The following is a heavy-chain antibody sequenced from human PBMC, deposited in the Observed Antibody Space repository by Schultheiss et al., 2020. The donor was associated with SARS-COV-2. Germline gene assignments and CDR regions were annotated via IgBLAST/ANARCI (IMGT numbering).Heavy chain of an antibody. D-gene: IGHD3-9*01. CDR1: GGSISSYY. V-gene: IGHV4-59*08. CDR3: ARHLRYFDWLLSRYYYYMDV. Sequence: SETLSLTCTVSGGSISSYYWSWIRLPPGKGLEWIGYIYYSGSTNYNPSLKSRVTISVDTSKNQFSLKLSSVTAADTAVYYCARHLRYFDWLLSRYYYYMDVWGKGTTVTVSS. J-gene: IGHJ6*03. CDR2: IYYSGST.